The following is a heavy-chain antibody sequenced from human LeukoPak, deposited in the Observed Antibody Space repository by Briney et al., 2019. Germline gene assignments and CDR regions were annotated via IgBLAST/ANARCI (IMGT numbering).Heavy chain of an antibody. V-gene: IGHV4-34*01. CDR1: GGSFSGYY. J-gene: IGHJ4*02. D-gene: IGHD4-11*01. CDR2: INHSGST. CDR3: ARGVIPGGNYSQGYGY. Sequence: SETLSLTCAVYGGSFSGYYWSWLRQPPGKGLEWIGEINHSGSTNYNPSLKSRVTISVDTSKNQFSLKLSSVTAADTAVYYCARGVIPGGNYSQGYGYWGQGTLVTVSS.